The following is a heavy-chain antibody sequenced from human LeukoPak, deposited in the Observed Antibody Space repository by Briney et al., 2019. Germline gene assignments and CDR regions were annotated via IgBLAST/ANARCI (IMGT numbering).Heavy chain of an antibody. V-gene: IGHV1-69*06. CDR1: GGTFSSYA. CDR2: IIPIFGTA. J-gene: IGHJ4*02. D-gene: IGHD3-22*01. CDR3: AREVILYYYDSSALDY. Sequence: ASVKVSCKASGGTFSSYAISWVRQAPGQGLEWMGGIIPIFGTANYAQKFQGRVTITADKSTSTAYMELSSLRSEDTAVYYCAREVILYYYDSSALDYWGQGTLVTVSS.